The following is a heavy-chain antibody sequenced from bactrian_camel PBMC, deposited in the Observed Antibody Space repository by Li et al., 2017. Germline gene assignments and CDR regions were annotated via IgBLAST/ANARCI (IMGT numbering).Heavy chain of an antibody. CDR1: GNPFCRYE. V-gene: IGHV3S60*01. D-gene: IGHD6*01. Sequence: HVQLVESGGGSVQAGGSLRLSCVVSGNPFCRYEMSWYRQAPGKEREGVSCINWTGGRAYYADFVMGRFAISRDNAKNTLYLRLNNLKTEDTAMYYCAKRRGTWYSDGMDVWGKGTQVTVS. J-gene: IGHJ7*01. CDR2: INWTGGRA.